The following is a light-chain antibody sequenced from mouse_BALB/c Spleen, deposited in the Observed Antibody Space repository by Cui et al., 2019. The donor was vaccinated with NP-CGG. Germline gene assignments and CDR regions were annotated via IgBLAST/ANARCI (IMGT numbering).Light chain of an antibody. CDR1: IGAVTTSNY. CDR2: GTN. V-gene: IGLV1*01. CDR3: ALWYSNHWV. J-gene: IGLJ1*01. Sequence: VATQESALTTSPGETVTLTCRSSIGAVTTSNYANWVQEQPDHLFTGLIGGTNNRAPGVPARFSGSLIGDKAALTITGAQTEDEAIYFCALWYSNHWVFGGGTKLTVL.